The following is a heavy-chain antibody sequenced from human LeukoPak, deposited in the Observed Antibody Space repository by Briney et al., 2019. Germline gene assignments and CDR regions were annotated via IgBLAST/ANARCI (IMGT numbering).Heavy chain of an antibody. J-gene: IGHJ4*02. CDR1: GFIVSDFY. CDR2: ISSSGDPI. D-gene: IGHD3-10*01. V-gene: IGHV3-11*01. Sequence: GGSLRLSCAASGFIVSDFYMNWIRQAPGKGLEWVSYISSSGDPIHYADSVKGRFTISRDNAKNSLFLQMDSLTVEDTAVYYCARTGGSGSYFNWAYFDYWGQGTLLTVSS. CDR3: ARTGGSGSYFNWAYFDY.